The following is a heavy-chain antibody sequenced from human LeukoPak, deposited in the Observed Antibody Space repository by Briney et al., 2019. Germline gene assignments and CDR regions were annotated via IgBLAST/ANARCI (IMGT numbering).Heavy chain of an antibody. CDR3: ARHPGYCSSTSCSPWFDP. CDR2: IYHSGST. D-gene: IGHD2-2*01. V-gene: IGHV4-38-2*01. J-gene: IGHJ5*02. CDR1: GYSISSGYY. Sequence: SETLSLTCAVPGYSISSGYYWGWIRQPPGKGLEWIGSIYHSGSTYYNPSLKSRVTISVDTSKNQFSLKLSSVTAADTAVYYCARHPGYCSSTSCSPWFDPWGQGTLVTVSS.